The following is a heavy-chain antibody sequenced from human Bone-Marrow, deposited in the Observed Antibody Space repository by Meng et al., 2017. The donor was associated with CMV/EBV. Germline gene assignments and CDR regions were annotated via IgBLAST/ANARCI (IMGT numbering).Heavy chain of an antibody. D-gene: IGHD6-19*01. Sequence: ESLKISCGASGFTFSTYSMNWVRQAPGKGLEWISSISPSSSESYIYYADSVKGRFTISRDNAKNSLYLQMNSLRAEDTAVYYCARPYSSGWYGSFDIWGQGTMVTVSS. CDR3: ARPYSSGWYGSFDI. CDR1: GFTFSTYS. CDR2: ISPSSSESYI. V-gene: IGHV3-21*01. J-gene: IGHJ3*02.